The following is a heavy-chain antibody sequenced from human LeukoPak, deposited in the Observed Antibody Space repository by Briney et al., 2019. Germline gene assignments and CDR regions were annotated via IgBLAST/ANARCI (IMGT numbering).Heavy chain of an antibody. V-gene: IGHV3-7*01. J-gene: IGHJ6*03. CDR2: IKQDGSEK. Sequence: PGGSLRLSCATSGFTFSNYWMSWVRQAPGKGLEWVANIKQDGSEKYFLGSLRGRFTISRDNAKNSLFLQMNSLRAEDTAVYFCARVGLGISRGYYYYYMDVWGKGTTVTVSS. CDR1: GFTFSNYW. CDR3: ARVGLGISRGYYYYYMDV. D-gene: IGHD1-14*01.